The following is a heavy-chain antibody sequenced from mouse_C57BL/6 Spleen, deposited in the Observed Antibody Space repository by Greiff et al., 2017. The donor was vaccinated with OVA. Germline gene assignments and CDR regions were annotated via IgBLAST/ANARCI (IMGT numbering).Heavy chain of an antibody. CDR3: ARDRTTVPHWYFDV. CDR1: GFTFSDYY. J-gene: IGHJ1*03. V-gene: IGHV5-16*01. Sequence: EVQLVESEGGLVQPGSSMKLSCTASGFTFSDYYMAWVRQVPEKGLEWVANINYDGSSTYYLDSLKSRFIISRDNAKNILYLQMSSLKSEDTATYYCARDRTTVPHWYFDVWGTGTTVTVSS. CDR2: INYDGSST. D-gene: IGHD1-1*01.